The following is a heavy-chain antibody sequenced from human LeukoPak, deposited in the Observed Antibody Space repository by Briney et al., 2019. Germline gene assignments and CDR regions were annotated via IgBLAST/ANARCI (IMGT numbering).Heavy chain of an antibody. Sequence: GGSLRLSCAASGFTFSSYWMSWVRQAPGKWLEWVANIKLDGSEKYYVDSVKGRFTISRDNAKNSLYLQMNSLRAEDTAVYYCARVAIAVAGQFDYWGQGTLVTVSS. V-gene: IGHV3-7*01. CDR1: GFTFSSYW. CDR2: IKLDGSEK. CDR3: ARVAIAVAGQFDY. J-gene: IGHJ4*02. D-gene: IGHD6-19*01.